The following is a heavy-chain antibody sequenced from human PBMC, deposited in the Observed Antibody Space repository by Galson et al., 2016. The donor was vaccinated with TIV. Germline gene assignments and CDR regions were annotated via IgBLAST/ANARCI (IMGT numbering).Heavy chain of an antibody. J-gene: IGHJ2*01. CDR2: ISYDGSNK. CDR1: GFIFSGHA. CDR3: ARDRHHGYFDL. Sequence: SLRLSCAASGFIFSGHAMHWVRQAPGKGLEWVAVISYDGSNKFYADSVKGRSTISKDNSKNTLYLQMTSLRAEDTALYYCARDRHHGYFDLWGRGTLVTVSS. V-gene: IGHV3-30*01.